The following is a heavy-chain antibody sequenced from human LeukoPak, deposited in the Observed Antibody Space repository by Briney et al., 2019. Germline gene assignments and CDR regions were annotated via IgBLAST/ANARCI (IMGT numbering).Heavy chain of an antibody. CDR2: ISYDGSNK. CDR1: GFTFSSYA. V-gene: IGHV3-30*04. D-gene: IGHD2-2*01. J-gene: IGHJ4*02. Sequence: PGRSLRLSCAASGFTFSSYAMHWVRQAPGKGLEWVAVISYDGSNKYYADSVKGRFTISRDNPKNTLYLQMNSLRAEDTAVYYCARVKDCSSTSCYNFDYWGQGTLVTVSS. CDR3: ARVKDCSSTSCYNFDY.